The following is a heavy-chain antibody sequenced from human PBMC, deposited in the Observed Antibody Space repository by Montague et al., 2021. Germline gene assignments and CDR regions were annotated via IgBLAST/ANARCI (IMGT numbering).Heavy chain of an antibody. CDR3: ARVCRSIGVVNLED. Sequence: SLRLSCAASGFTFTSFTMTWVRQAPGKGLEWLSSIIYSSISIQYADSVKGRFTISRDNAENSVYLQMNCLRAEDTAVYYCARVCRSIGVVNLEDWGQGTTVTVSS. J-gene: IGHJ6*02. D-gene: IGHD2-2*01. CDR2: IIYSSISI. CDR1: GFTFTSFT. V-gene: IGHV3-21*01.